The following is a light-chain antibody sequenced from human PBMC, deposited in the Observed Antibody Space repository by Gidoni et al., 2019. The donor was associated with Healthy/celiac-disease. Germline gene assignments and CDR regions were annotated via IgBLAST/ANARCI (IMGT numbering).Light chain of an antibody. J-gene: IGLJ3*02. CDR1: HLGSKS. V-gene: IGLV3-21*04. CDR2: YDS. CDR3: QVWDSSSDHPGV. Sequence: SYVLTQPPSVSVAPGKTARITCGGNHLGSKSVHWYQQKPGQAPVLVIYYDSDRPSGIPERFSGSNSGNTATLTISRVEAGDEADYYCQVWDSSSDHPGVFGGGTKLTVL.